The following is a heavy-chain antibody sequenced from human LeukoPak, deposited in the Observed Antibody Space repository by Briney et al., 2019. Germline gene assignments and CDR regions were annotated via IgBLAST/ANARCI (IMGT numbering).Heavy chain of an antibody. J-gene: IGHJ4*02. D-gene: IGHD4-17*01. V-gene: IGHV1-8*01. CDR3: ATGRTTVSDY. CDR1: GYTFTNYD. CDR2: VSPNSGIT. Sequence: GASVMVSCKASGYTFTNYDINWVRQATGQGLEWMGWVSPNSGITGYAQSFQGRVTMTGNTSISTAYMELSSLTSEDTAVYYCATGRTTVSDYWGQRTLVTISS.